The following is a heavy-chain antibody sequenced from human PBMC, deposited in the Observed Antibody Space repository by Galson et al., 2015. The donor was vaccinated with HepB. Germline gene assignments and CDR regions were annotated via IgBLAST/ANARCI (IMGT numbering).Heavy chain of an antibody. Sequence: SLRLSCAASGFTFSSYGMHWVRQAPGKGLEWVALISYDGNNKYYADSVKGRFTISRDNSKNTLYLQMNTLRAEDTAVYYCAKDGSPHYDFWSGLPNNWFDPWGQGTLVTVSS. CDR3: AKDGSPHYDFWSGLPNNWFDP. CDR1: GFTFSSYG. D-gene: IGHD3-3*01. V-gene: IGHV3-30*18. J-gene: IGHJ5*02. CDR2: ISYDGNNK.